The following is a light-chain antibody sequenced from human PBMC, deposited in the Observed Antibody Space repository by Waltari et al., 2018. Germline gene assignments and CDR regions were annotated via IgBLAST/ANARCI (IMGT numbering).Light chain of an antibody. CDR3: CSYAGSGTLDVV. Sequence: QSALTQPASVSGSPGQSITIPCTGASSDFGSYNLVPWYQQHPGKAPKVMIYEVTKRPSGVSDRFSGSRSGNTASLTISGLQPEDEADYYCCSYAGSGTLDVVFGGGTKLTVL. CDR2: EVT. J-gene: IGLJ2*01. V-gene: IGLV2-23*02. CDR1: SSDFGSYNL.